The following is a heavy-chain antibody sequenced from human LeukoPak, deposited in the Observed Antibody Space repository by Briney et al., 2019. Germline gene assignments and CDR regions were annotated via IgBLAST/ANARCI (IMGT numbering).Heavy chain of an antibody. D-gene: IGHD3-22*01. Sequence: ASVKVSCKASGYTFTGYYMHWARQAPGQGLEWMGWINPNSGGTNYAQKSQGRVTMTRDTSISTAYMELSTLRSDDTAVYWCARATSGYYDYIDFWGQGTLVTVSS. V-gene: IGHV1-2*02. CDR2: INPNSGGT. CDR1: GYTFTGYY. J-gene: IGHJ4*02. CDR3: ARATSGYYDYIDF.